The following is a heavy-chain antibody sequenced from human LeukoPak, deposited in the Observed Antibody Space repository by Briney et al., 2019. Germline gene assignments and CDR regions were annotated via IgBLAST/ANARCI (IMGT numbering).Heavy chain of an antibody. Sequence: GGSLRLSCAASGFTFSSYAMSWVRQAPGKGLEWVSAISGSGGSTYYADSVKGRFTISRDNSKNTLYLQMNSLRAEDTAVYYCAKGGYDSSGYYLDYFDYWGQGTLVTVSS. V-gene: IGHV3-23*01. D-gene: IGHD3-22*01. CDR1: GFTFSSYA. J-gene: IGHJ4*02. CDR2: ISGSGGST. CDR3: AKGGYDSSGYYLDYFDY.